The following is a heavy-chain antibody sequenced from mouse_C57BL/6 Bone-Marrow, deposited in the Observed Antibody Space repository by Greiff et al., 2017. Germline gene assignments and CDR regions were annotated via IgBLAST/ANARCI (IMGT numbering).Heavy chain of an antibody. J-gene: IGHJ3*01. CDR1: GFNIKDYY. CDR3: ARGAFAY. V-gene: IGHV14-2*01. Sequence: VQLQQSGAELVKPGASVKLSCTASGFNIKDYYMHWVKQRTEQGLEWIGRIDPGDGETKYAPKFQGKATITADTSSTTAYLQLSSLTSEDTAVYYCARGAFAYWGQGTLVTVSA. CDR2: IDPGDGET.